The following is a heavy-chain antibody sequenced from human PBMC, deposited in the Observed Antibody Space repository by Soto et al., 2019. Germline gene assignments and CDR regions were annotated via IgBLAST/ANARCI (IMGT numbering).Heavy chain of an antibody. CDR2: ISGSDDST. Sequence: EVQLLESGGGLVQPGESLRLSCAASGFTFSSYAMSWVRQAPGKGLESVSVISGSDDSTYYADSGKGRFTISRDNSKNTLYLQMNSLRAEDTAVYYCAKRSSSSTFDYWGQGTLVTVSS. CDR1: GFTFSSYA. D-gene: IGHD6-6*01. J-gene: IGHJ4*02. CDR3: AKRSSSSTFDY. V-gene: IGHV3-23*01.